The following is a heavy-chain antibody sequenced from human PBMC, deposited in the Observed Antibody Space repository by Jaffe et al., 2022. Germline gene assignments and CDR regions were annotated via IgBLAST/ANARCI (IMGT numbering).Heavy chain of an antibody. Sequence: EVQLVESGGGLVQPGGSLRLSCAASGFTFSSYEMNWVRQAPGKGLEWVSYISRSGSTTYYADSVKGRFTISRDNAKNSLYLQMNSLRAEDTAVYYCARDENGDYQHGVNWYFDLWGRGTLVTVSS. V-gene: IGHV3-48*03. J-gene: IGHJ2*01. CDR2: ISRSGSTT. CDR3: ARDENGDYQHGVNWYFDL. D-gene: IGHD4-17*01. CDR1: GFTFSSYE.